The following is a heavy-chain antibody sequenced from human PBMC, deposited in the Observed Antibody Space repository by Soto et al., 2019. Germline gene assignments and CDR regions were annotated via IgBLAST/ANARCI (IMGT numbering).Heavy chain of an antibody. Sequence: PVGSLRVSCVVSGFTFSTYSINWVRQAPGKGLEWVSSISSRSDIYYADSVKGRFTISRDNAKNSVSRQMNSLRAEDTAVYYCAREYTAWPLAYGLDVWGQGTTVTVSS. D-gene: IGHD2-2*02. CDR2: ISSRSDI. CDR3: AREYTAWPLAYGLDV. V-gene: IGHV3-21*01. J-gene: IGHJ6*02. CDR1: GFTFSTYS.